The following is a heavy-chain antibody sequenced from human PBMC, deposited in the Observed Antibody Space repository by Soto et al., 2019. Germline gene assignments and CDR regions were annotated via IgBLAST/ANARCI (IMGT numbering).Heavy chain of an antibody. V-gene: IGHV6-1*01. CDR1: GDSVSSTSSI. CDR2: TYYRSKWHT. D-gene: IGHD1-1*01. J-gene: IGHJ4*02. Sequence: QLQLQESGPGLVKPSQTLSLTCDISGDSVSSTSSIWNWIRQSPSRGLEWLGRTYYRSKWHTDYAVCVRGPTTITPGTPNNQFFLQLSAVTPVDSAVYCRHRDLHGTYYYDSWGQGTLVTVSS. CDR3: HRDLHGTYYYDS.